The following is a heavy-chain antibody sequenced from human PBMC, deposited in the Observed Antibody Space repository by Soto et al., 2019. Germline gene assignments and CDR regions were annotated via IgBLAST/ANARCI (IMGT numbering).Heavy chain of an antibody. J-gene: IGHJ4*02. Sequence: QVQLVQSGAEVKKPGSSVKVSCKASGGTFSSYAISWVRQAPGQGLEWMGGIIPIFGTANYAQKFQGRVTNTADEPTSTAYMELRSLRSEDTAVYYCARTYGSGSGADYWGQGTLVTVSS. CDR1: GGTFSSYA. CDR2: IIPIFGTA. CDR3: ARTYGSGSGADY. D-gene: IGHD3-10*01. V-gene: IGHV1-69*12.